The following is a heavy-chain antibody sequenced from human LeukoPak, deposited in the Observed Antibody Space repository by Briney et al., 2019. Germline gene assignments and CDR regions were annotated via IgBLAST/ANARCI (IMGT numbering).Heavy chain of an antibody. V-gene: IGHV4-59*02. CDR2: IYYSGST. Sequence: PSETLSLTCSVSGGSVSTFWSWIRQPPGKGLEWIGHIYYSGSTNYNPPLKSRVTISVDTSKNHFSLKVTSVTAADTAVYYCARVGPTDDYGDSHDAFDIWGQGTLVAVSS. CDR1: GGSVSTF. D-gene: IGHD4-17*01. CDR3: ARVGPTDDYGDSHDAFDI. J-gene: IGHJ3*02.